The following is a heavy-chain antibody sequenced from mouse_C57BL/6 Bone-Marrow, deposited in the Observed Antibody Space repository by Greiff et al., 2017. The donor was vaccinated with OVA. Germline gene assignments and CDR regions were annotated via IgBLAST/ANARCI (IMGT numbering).Heavy chain of an antibody. J-gene: IGHJ3*01. CDR2: INPGSGGT. D-gene: IGHD2-1*01. CDR1: GYAFTNYL. Sequence: VQLQQSGAELVRPGTSVKVSCKASGYAFTNYLIEWVKQRPGQGLEWIGVINPGSGGTNYNEKFKGKATLTADKSSSTAYMQLSSLTSEDSAVYFCARGGNYGGFAYWGQATLVTVSA. V-gene: IGHV1-54*01. CDR3: ARGGNYGGFAY.